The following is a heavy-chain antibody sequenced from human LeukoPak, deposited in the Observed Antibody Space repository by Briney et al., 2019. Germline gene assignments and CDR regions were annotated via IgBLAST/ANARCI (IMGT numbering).Heavy chain of an antibody. V-gene: IGHV4-59*08. Sequence: PSETLSLTCTVSGGSVSSDYWSWIRQPPGKGLEWIGYIYHNGNSEYHPSLKSRATRSLDTSQNQFSLKLTSVTAADTAVYFCARHPLSSPFDDWGQGTLVTVSS. D-gene: IGHD3-16*01. CDR1: GGSVSSDY. J-gene: IGHJ4*02. CDR2: IYHNGNS. CDR3: ARHPLSSPFDD.